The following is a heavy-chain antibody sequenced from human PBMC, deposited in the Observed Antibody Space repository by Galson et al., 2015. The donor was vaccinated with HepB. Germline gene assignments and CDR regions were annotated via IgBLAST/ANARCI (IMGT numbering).Heavy chain of an antibody. J-gene: IGHJ4*02. CDR2: ISAYNGNT. V-gene: IGHV1-18*04. CDR1: GYTFTSYG. CDR3: ARDPPRDSSGWYRSKGRSPPSLDY. Sequence: SVKVSCKASGYTFTSYGISWVRQAPGQGLEWMGWISAYNGNTNYAQKLQGRVTMTTDTSTSTAYMELRSLRSDDTAVYYCARDPPRDSSGWYRSKGRSPPSLDYWGQGTLVTVSS. D-gene: IGHD6-19*01.